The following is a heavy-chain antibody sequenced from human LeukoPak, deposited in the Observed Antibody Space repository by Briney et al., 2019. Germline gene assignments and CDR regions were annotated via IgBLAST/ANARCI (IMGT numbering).Heavy chain of an antibody. J-gene: IGHJ4*02. CDR1: GFTFSSYG. CDR3: ASVFGGLGLL. V-gene: IGHV3-30*02. Sequence: GGSLRLSCAASGFTFSSYGMHWVRQAPGKGLEWVAFIRYDGSNKYYADSVKGRFTISRDNAKNSLYLQMNSLRAEDTAVYYCASVFGGLGLLWGQGTLVTVSS. CDR2: IRYDGSNK. D-gene: IGHD3-10*02.